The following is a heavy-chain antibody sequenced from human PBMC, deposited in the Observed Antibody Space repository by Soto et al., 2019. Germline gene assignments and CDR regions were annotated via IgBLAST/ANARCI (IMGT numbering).Heavy chain of an antibody. CDR3: ARDQGYYDSSGYFHS. CDR2: ITSSGDAI. V-gene: IGHV3-11*01. J-gene: IGHJ4*02. CDR1: GFTFSDYY. D-gene: IGHD3-22*01. Sequence: KPGGSLRLSCAASGFTFSDYYMSWIRQAPGKGLEWVSYITSSGDAIYYADSVKGRFTISRDNAKNSLYLQMNSLRADDTAVYYCARDQGYYDSSGYFHSWGQGILVTVSS.